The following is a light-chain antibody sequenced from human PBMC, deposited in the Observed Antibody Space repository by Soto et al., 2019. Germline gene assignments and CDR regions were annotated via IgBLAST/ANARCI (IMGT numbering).Light chain of an antibody. Sequence: DIVMIQSPDSLVVSLVESATINCKSSEVVFYNSKNYLGWYQQKPGQPPKLLIYWASTRGSGVPARFSGSGSGTDFTLTISSLQAEDVAVYYCQQYYSTPPAFGQGTKVDIK. CDR3: QQYYSTPPA. J-gene: IGKJ1*01. V-gene: IGKV4-1*01. CDR1: EVVFYNSKNY. CDR2: WAS.